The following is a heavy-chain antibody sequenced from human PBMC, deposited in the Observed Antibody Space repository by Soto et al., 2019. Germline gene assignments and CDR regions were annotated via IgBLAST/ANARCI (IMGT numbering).Heavy chain of an antibody. CDR2: VFHTGGT. Sequence: QLQESGPGLVKPSETLSLTCTVSSDSIAGENWWSWVRQPPVLGLEWIGEVFHTGGTNYNPSLKSRVIMDVDKYKNQFFLQLMTATAADAAVYYCGGVFSSGSGWMDYFDFWGQGTLVSVYS. V-gene: IGHV4-4*02. J-gene: IGHJ4*02. CDR1: SDSIAGENW. D-gene: IGHD6-19*01. CDR3: GGVFSSGSGWMDYFDF.